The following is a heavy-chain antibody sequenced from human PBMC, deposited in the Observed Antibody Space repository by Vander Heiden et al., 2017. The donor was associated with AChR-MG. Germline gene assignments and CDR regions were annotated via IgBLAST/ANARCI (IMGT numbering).Heavy chain of an antibody. Sequence: QVTLEEAGPVLVNPTETLTLTCTVSGLSLRQAGVGVGWTRQPPGKAPEWLAHIVSNDERNYNSSLKTRLTISKDNFKDQVVLRMTNVDHSDTATYYCARLSCGGDGFIYGYFDLWGRGTPVTVSS. CDR3: ARLSCGGDGFIYGYFDL. CDR2: IVSNDER. D-gene: IGHD2-21*02. V-gene: IGHV2-26*01. J-gene: IGHJ2*01. CDR1: GLSLRQAGVG.